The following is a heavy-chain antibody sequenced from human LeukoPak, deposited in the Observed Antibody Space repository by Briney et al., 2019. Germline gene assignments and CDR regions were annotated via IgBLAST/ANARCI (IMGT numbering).Heavy chain of an antibody. Sequence: SETLSLTCAVYGGSFSGHYWSWIRQPPGKGLEWIGEINHSGSTNYNPSLESRVTISVDTSKNHFSLKLSSVTAADTAVYYCARARLEWLSAFDYWGQGTLVTVSS. J-gene: IGHJ4*02. D-gene: IGHD3-3*01. CDR3: ARARLEWLSAFDY. CDR1: GGSFSGHY. CDR2: INHSGST. V-gene: IGHV4-34*01.